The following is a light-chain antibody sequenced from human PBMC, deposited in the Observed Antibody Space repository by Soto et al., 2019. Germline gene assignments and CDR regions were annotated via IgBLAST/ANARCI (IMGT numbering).Light chain of an antibody. CDR2: GIS. J-gene: IGKJ3*01. V-gene: IGKV3-20*01. Sequence: EFVLTQSPGTLSLSPGERATLSCRASQSITSNYLAWYQQKPGQAPRPLIYGISSRAVGVPDRLSGSGSGTDFTLTIGRLEPEDFAVYYCQHYGSSPFTFGPGTKVDI. CDR3: QHYGSSPFT. CDR1: QSITSNY.